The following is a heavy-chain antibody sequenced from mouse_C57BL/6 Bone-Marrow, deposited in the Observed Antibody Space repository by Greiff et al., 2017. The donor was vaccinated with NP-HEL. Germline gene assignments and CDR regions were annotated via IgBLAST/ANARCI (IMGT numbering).Heavy chain of an antibody. V-gene: IGHV1-64*01. CDR3: ARTYSNYFDY. CDR1: GYTFTSYW. Sequence: QDQLQQPGAGRVKPGASAKLSCKASGYTFTSYWMHRVKQRPGQGLEWIGMIHPNSGSTNYNEKFKSKATLTVDKSSSTAYMQLSSLTSKDSAVYYWARTYSNYFDYWGRGTLVTVSA. D-gene: IGHD2-5*01. J-gene: IGHJ3*01. CDR2: IHPNSGST.